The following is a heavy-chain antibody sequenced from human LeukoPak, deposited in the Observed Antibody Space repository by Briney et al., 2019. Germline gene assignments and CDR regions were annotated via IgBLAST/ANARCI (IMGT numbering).Heavy chain of an antibody. CDR2: IVSSSHVT. CDR1: GFTFSDYS. Sequence: GGSLRLSCAASGFTFSDYSMNWVRQAPGKGPEWLSYIVSSSHVTHYADSVMGRFTISRDNAKSSLYLQVDSLRTGDTAVYYCAREDDDWGPNTFDLWGPGTKVTVS. V-gene: IGHV3-48*01. D-gene: IGHD7-27*01. CDR3: AREDDDWGPNTFDL. J-gene: IGHJ3*01.